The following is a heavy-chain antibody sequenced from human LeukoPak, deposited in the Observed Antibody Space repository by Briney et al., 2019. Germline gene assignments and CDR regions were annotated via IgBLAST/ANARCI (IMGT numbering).Heavy chain of an antibody. J-gene: IGHJ6*02. V-gene: IGHV4-4*07. CDR3: ARVSPIAVAGSSYYYAMDV. Sequence: SDTLSLTCNVSGASISNYYWTWIRQPAGKGLEWIGRIYFSGTTTYNPSLKSRVAMSVDTSRNQFSLKLSSVTAADTAVYYCARVSPIAVAGSSYYYAMDVWGQGTTVTVSS. CDR2: IYFSGTT. CDR1: GASISNYY. D-gene: IGHD6-19*01.